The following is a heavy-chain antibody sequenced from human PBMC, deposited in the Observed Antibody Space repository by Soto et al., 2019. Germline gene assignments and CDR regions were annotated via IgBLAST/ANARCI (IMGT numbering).Heavy chain of an antibody. V-gene: IGHV3-33*01. CDR3: ARGYTGYYYMDV. D-gene: IGHD5-12*01. CDR1: GYPVCRSM. J-gene: IGHJ6*03. Sequence: GRSPRLSFARSGYPVCRSMLHCIHQGTGKGLEWVAVIWYDGSNRYYADSVKGRFTISRDNSKNTLYLQMNSLRAEDTAVYYCARGYTGYYYMDVWGKGTTVTVSS. CDR2: IWYDGSNR.